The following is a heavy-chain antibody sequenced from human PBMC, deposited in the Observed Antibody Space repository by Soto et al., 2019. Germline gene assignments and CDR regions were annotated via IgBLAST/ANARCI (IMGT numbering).Heavy chain of an antibody. V-gene: IGHV3-30*18. CDR3: ANYCRSTTCFSVGLEH. D-gene: IGHD2-2*01. Sequence: QVQLVESGGGVVQPGRSLRLSCAASGFTFSSYGMHWVRQAPGKGLEWVAVLSDDGSNKYYADSVKGRFTISRDNSKNTLYLQMNSLRAEDTAVYYCANYCRSTTCFSVGLEHWGQGTLVTVSS. J-gene: IGHJ5*02. CDR1: GFTFSSYG. CDR2: LSDDGSNK.